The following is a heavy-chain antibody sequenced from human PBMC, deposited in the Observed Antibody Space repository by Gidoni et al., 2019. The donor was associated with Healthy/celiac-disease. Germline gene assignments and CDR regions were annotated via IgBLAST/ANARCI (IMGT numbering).Heavy chain of an antibody. CDR2: ISWNSGSI. CDR1: LFTFDDYA. CDR3: AKSQYSSSSFDY. J-gene: IGHJ4*02. Sequence: EVQLVESGGGLVQPGRSLSLACAASLFTFDDYAMHWVRQAPGKGLAWVSGISWNSGSIGYADSVKGRFTISRDNAKNSLYLQMNSLRAEDTALYYCAKSQYSSSSFDYWGQGTLVTVSS. V-gene: IGHV3-9*01. D-gene: IGHD6-6*01.